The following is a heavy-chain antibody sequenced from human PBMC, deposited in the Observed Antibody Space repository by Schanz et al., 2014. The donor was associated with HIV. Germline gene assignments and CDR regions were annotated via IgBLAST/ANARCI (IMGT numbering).Heavy chain of an antibody. CDR2: LSGSGSNI. Sequence: QVQLVESGGDLVKPGGSLRLSCTASGFSFSDYHMSWIRQAPGKGLEWVSSLSGSGSNIYYADSVKGRFTISRDNGKNSLFLQMNSLRAEDTAVYYCVHDDSDNDGFEMWGQGTMVTVSS. V-gene: IGHV3-11*04. D-gene: IGHD3-22*01. J-gene: IGHJ3*02. CDR3: VHDDSDNDGFEM. CDR1: GFSFSDYH.